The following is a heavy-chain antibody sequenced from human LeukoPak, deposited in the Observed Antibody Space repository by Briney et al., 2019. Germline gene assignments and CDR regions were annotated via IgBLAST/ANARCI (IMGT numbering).Heavy chain of an antibody. Sequence: GGSLRLSCAASGFTFSTYNMNWVRQAPGKGLEWVSSISSGSNYVYYADSVKGRFTIPRDNAKNSLYLQMNSLRVEDTDVYYCARDVGASAPDAFDIWGQGTMVTVSS. V-gene: IGHV3-21*01. D-gene: IGHD1-26*01. CDR2: ISSGSNYV. J-gene: IGHJ3*02. CDR3: ARDVGASAPDAFDI. CDR1: GFTFSTYN.